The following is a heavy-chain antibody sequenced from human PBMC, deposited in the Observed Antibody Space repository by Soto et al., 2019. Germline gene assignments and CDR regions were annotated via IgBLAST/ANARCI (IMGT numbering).Heavy chain of an antibody. CDR3: ARVLLGWYNWFDP. CDR2: INAGNGNT. CDR1: GYTFTSYA. J-gene: IGHJ5*02. Sequence: GASVKVSCKASGYTFTSYAMHWVRQAPGQRLEWMGWINAGNGNTKYSQKFQGRVTITRDTSASTAYMELSSLRSEDTAVYYCARVLLGWYNWFDPWGQGTLVTVSS. D-gene: IGHD3-3*01. V-gene: IGHV1-3*01.